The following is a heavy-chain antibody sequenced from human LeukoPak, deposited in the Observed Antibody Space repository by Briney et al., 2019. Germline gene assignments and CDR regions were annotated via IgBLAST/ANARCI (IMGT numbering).Heavy chain of an antibody. CDR2: ISAYNGNT. CDR1: GYTFTSYG. V-gene: IGHV1-18*01. D-gene: IGHD2-2*01. J-gene: IGHJ5*02. Sequence: ASVTVSCKASGYTFTSYGISWVRQAPGQGLEWMGWISAYNGNTNYAQKLQGRATMTTDTSTSTAYMELRSLRSDDTAVYYCARVWDRSTSLWEFDPWGQGTLVTVSS. CDR3: ARVWDRSTSLWEFDP.